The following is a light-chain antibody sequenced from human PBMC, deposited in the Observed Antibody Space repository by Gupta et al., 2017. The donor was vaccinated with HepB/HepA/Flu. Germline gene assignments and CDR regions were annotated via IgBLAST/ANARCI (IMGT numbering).Light chain of an antibody. CDR2: DVS. CDR1: SSDIGTHNY. Sequence: QSALTQPASVSGSPGQSTTISCTGTSSDIGTHNYVSWYQQNPGKAPKLIIHDVSDRSSGVSNRFSGSKSGNTASLTISGLQAEDEADYYCCSSSSSSTLYVFGTGTEVTVL. V-gene: IGLV2-14*01. CDR3: CSSSSSSTLYV. J-gene: IGLJ1*01.